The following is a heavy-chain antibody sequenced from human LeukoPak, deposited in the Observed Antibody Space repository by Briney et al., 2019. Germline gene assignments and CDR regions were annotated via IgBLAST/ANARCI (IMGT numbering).Heavy chain of an antibody. D-gene: IGHD3-22*01. Sequence: SVTVSCKASGGTFSSYAISWVRQAPGQGLEWMGGIIPIFGTANYAQKFQGRVTITADESTSTAYMELSSLRSEDTAVYYCARAGTYYYDSSGLIFDYWGQGTLVTVSS. CDR1: GGTFSSYA. CDR2: IIPIFGTA. J-gene: IGHJ4*02. CDR3: ARAGTYYYDSSGLIFDY. V-gene: IGHV1-69*01.